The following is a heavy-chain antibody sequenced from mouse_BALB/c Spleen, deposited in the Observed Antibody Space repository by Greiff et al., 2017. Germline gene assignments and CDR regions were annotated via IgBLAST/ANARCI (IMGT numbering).Heavy chain of an antibody. D-gene: IGHD1-1*01. CDR2: INPSSGYT. Sequence: VQLQESGAELARPGASVKMSCKASGYTFTSYTMHWVKQRPGQGLEWIGYINPSSGYTKYNQKFKDKATLTADKSSSTAYMQLSSLTSEDSAVYYCARSITTVVDFDYWGQGTTLTVSS. CDR3: ARSITTVVDFDY. J-gene: IGHJ2*01. CDR1: GYTFTSYT. V-gene: IGHV1-4*01.